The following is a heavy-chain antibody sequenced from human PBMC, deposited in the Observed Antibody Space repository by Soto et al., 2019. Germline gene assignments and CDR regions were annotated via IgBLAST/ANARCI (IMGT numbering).Heavy chain of an antibody. CDR3: AREKITGPFDY. D-gene: IGHD2-8*02. V-gene: IGHV4-34*01. Sequence: QVQLQQWGAGLLKPSETLSLTCAVYGGSFSGYYWTWIRQPPGTGLEWIGEINHSGSTNYHPSLKRRGTISVDTSKNQFSMNLTSVTDADLADDYCAREKITGPFDYWGQGTMVNVS. CDR1: GGSFSGYY. J-gene: IGHJ4*02. CDR2: INHSGST.